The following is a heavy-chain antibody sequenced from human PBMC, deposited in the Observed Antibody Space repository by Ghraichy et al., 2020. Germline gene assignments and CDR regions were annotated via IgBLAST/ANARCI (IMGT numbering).Heavy chain of an antibody. Sequence: GGSLRLSCAASEFTFSDHYMNWIRQPPGKGLEWVAYIASSGFYTNYADSVRGRFTVSRDSAKNSLYLHMNSLRVEDTAAYYCARALVGATTGYDRWGQGTLVTVSS. CDR1: EFTFSDHY. J-gene: IGHJ5*02. CDR2: IASSGFYT. D-gene: IGHD1-26*01. V-gene: IGHV3-11*05. CDR3: ARALVGATTGYDR.